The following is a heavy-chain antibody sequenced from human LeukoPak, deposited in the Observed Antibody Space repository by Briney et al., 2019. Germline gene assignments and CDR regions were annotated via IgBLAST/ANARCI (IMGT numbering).Heavy chain of an antibody. J-gene: IGHJ6*03. D-gene: IGHD3-3*01. V-gene: IGHV6-1*01. Sequence: SQTLSLICAISGDSVSSNSAAWNWIRQSPSRGLEWLGRTYYRSKWYNDYAVSVKSRITINPDTSKNQFSLQLNSVTPEDTAVYYCARDSQQRGSIGFTIPPKYYYMDVWGKGTTVTVSS. CDR2: TYYRSKWYN. CDR1: GDSVSSNSAA. CDR3: ARDSQQRGSIGFTIPPKYYYMDV.